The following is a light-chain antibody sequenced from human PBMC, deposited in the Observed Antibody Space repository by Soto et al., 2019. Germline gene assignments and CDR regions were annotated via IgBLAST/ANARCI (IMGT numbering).Light chain of an antibody. CDR1: SSNIGAGYD. CDR3: QSFDSSLSGSGV. CDR2: ANT. Sequence: QSVLTQPPSVSGAPGQRVTISCSGSSSNIGAGYDVHWYQQLPGTAPQLLINANTNRPSGVPDRFSGSKSGTSASLAITGLQAEDEADYYCQSFDSSLSGSGVFGGGTKLTVL. J-gene: IGLJ3*02. V-gene: IGLV1-40*01.